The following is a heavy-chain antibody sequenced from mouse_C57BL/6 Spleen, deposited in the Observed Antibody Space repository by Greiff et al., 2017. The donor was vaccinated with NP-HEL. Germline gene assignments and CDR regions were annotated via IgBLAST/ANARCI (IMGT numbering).Heavy chain of an antibody. CDR2: IYPSDSET. Sequence: QVQLQQPGAELVRPGSSVKLSCKASGYTFTSYWMDWVKQRPGQGLEWIGNIYPSDSETHYNQKFKDKATLTVDKSSSTAYMQLSSLTSEDSAVYYGAREGSYYYGTSAWFAYWGQGTLVTVSA. D-gene: IGHD1-1*01. J-gene: IGHJ3*01. V-gene: IGHV1-61*01. CDR1: GYTFTSYW. CDR3: AREGSYYYGTSAWFAY.